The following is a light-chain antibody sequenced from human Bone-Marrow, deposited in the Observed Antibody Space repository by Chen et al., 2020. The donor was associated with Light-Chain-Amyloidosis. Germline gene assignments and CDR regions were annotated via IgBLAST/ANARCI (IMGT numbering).Light chain of an antibody. Sequence: NFMLTQPHSVSESPGRTVIISCTRSSGSIATNYVQWYQQRPGSSPTTVIYEDDQRPSGVPDRFSGSIDRSSNSASLPISGLKTEDEADYYGQSYQGSSQGVVGGGTKLTVL. V-gene: IGLV6-57*01. CDR1: SGSIATNY. CDR2: EDD. CDR3: QSYQGSSQGV. J-gene: IGLJ3*02.